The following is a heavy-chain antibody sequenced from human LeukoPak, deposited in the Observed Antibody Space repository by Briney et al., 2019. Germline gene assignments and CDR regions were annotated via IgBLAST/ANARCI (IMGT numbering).Heavy chain of an antibody. J-gene: IGHJ6*02. Sequence: PGGSLRLSCAASGFTFSHYAMNWVRQAPGKGLEWVANIKQDGSEKYYVDSVKGRFTISRDNAKNSLYLQMSSLRAEDTAVYYCGMAMDVWGRGTTVTVSS. CDR2: IKQDGSEK. CDR3: GMAMDV. V-gene: IGHV3-7*05. D-gene: IGHD2-8*01. CDR1: GFTFSHYA.